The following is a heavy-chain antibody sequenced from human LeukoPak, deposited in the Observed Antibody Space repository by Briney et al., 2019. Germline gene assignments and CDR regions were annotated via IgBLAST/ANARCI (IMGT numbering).Heavy chain of an antibody. CDR1: GGTFSRYT. J-gene: IGHJ4*02. V-gene: IGHV1-69*13. CDR3: ARGYAFDY. Sequence: VASVKVSCKASGGTFSRYTLNWVRQAPGQGLEWMGGISPLFGSAKYAQKFQGRVTITADGSTSTAYMELSSLRSEDTAVYCARGYAFDYWGQGTLVTVSS. D-gene: IGHD3-16*01. CDR2: ISPLFGSA.